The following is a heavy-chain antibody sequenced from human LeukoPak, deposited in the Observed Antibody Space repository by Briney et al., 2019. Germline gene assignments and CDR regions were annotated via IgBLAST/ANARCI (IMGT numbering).Heavy chain of an antibody. V-gene: IGHV4-59*01. CDR3: ARGPTAMHDY. CDR2: IYYSGST. D-gene: IGHD5-18*01. CDR1: GGSISGYY. J-gene: IGHJ4*02. Sequence: PSETLSLTCTVSGGSISGYYWSWIRQPPGKGLEWIAYIYYSGSTNYNPSLKSRVTISVDTSKNQFSLKLSSVTAADTAVYYCARGPTAMHDYWGQGTLVTVSS.